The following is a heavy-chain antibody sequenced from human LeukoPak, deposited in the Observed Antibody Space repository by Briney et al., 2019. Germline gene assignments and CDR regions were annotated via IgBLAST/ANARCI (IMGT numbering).Heavy chain of an antibody. CDR2: INTNTGNP. D-gene: IGHD6-19*01. CDR1: GYTFTSYA. Sequence: ASVKVSCKASGYTFTSYAMNWVRQAPGQGLEWMGWINTNTGNPTYAQGFTGRFVFSLDTSVSTAYLQISSLKAEDTAAYYCARGLTRIAVAGPDYWGQGTLVTVSS. V-gene: IGHV7-4-1*02. J-gene: IGHJ4*02. CDR3: ARGLTRIAVAGPDY.